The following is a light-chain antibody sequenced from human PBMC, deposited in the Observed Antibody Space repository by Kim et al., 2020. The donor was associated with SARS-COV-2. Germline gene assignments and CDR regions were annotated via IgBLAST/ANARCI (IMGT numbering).Light chain of an antibody. CDR3: NSYTTSNTYV. Sequence: QSVLTQPASVSGSPGQSITISCTGTTSDVGGYNYVSWYQQHPGKVPRLMIYDVTKRPSGVSNRFSGSKSGNTASLTISGLQAEDEADYYCNSYTTSNTYVFGTGTKVTVL. V-gene: IGLV2-14*01. CDR2: DVT. CDR1: TSDVGGYNY. J-gene: IGLJ1*01.